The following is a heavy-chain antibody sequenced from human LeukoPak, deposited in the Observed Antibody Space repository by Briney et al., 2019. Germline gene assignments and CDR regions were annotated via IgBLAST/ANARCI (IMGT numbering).Heavy chain of an antibody. Sequence: GGSLRLSCAASGFTFSSYAMSWVRQAPGEGLQWVSGISGSGSSTYYADSVRGRFTISRDNSKNTLYLQMNSLRAEDTAVYYCAKVGGYDFWSGYPFDYWGQGTLVTVSS. D-gene: IGHD3-3*01. CDR3: AKVGGYDFWSGYPFDY. J-gene: IGHJ4*02. V-gene: IGHV3-23*01. CDR1: GFTFSSYA. CDR2: ISGSGSST.